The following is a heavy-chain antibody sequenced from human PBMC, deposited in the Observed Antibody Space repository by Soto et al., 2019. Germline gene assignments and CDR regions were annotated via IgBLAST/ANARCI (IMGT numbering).Heavy chain of an antibody. V-gene: IGHV3-21*01. Sequence: PGGSLRLSCAASGFTFSSYSMNWVRQAPGKGLEWVSSISSSSSYIYYADSVKGRFTISRDNAKNSLYLQMNSLRAEDTAVYYCARGREPSRTNFWSGYYTYYYYGMDVWGQGTTVTAP. CDR3: ARGREPSRTNFWSGYYTYYYYGMDV. CDR2: ISSSSSYI. CDR1: GFTFSSYS. J-gene: IGHJ6*02. D-gene: IGHD3-3*01.